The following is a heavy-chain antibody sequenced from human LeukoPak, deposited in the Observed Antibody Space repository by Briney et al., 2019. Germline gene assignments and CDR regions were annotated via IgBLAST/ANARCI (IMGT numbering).Heavy chain of an antibody. V-gene: IGHV1-18*01. D-gene: IGHD6-6*01. CDR3: ARAHSSSSGDFDY. J-gene: IGHJ4*02. CDR1: GYRVTRYG. CDR2: RRAYNGKT. Sequence: ASVKVSCKASGYRVTRYGIRGVGQAAGQGGEGMGWRRAYNGKTKYEQKLQGRVTMTTDTSTSTAYMELRSLRSDDTAVYYCARAHSSSSGDFDYWGQGTLVTVSS.